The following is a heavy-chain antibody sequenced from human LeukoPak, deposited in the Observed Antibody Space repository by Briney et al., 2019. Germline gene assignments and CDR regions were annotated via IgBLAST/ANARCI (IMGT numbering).Heavy chain of an antibody. V-gene: IGHV3-48*02. CDR3: ARAQYYDSSGYYYEDYFQH. D-gene: IGHD3-22*01. Sequence: GGSLRLSCAASGFTFSSYSMNWVRQAPGKGLEWISYISSSTSTIYYADSVKGRFTISRDNAKNSLYLQMNSLRDEDTAVYYCARAQYYDSSGYYYEDYFQHWGQGTLVTVSS. CDR2: ISSSTSTI. CDR1: GFTFSSYS. J-gene: IGHJ1*01.